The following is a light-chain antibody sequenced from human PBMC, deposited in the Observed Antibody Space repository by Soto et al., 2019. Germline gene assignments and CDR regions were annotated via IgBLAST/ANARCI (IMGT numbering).Light chain of an antibody. CDR2: GTS. CDR1: QSVSSNS. J-gene: IGKJ1*01. CDR3: QQYGDSPPT. V-gene: IGKV3-20*01. Sequence: EIVLTQSPGTLSLSPGESATLSCRASQSVSSNSLAWYRRNPGQPPSLLIYGTSTRATDIPRRFSGSGSGTDFTLTITGLEPEDFAVYICQQYGDSPPTFGQGTKVEVK.